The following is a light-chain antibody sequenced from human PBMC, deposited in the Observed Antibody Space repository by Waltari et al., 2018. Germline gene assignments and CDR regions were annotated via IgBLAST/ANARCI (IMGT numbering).Light chain of an antibody. CDR1: QSLLHRNGYNY. Sequence: DLVMTQSPLSLPVTPGGPAAISCRSSQSLLHRNGYNYLDWYLQKSGQSPQLLMYLGSSRASGVPDRFSGSGSGTDFTLKISRVEAEDVGVYYCMQALQTPLTFGGGTKVEIK. CDR2: LGS. V-gene: IGKV2-28*01. J-gene: IGKJ4*01. CDR3: MQALQTPLT.